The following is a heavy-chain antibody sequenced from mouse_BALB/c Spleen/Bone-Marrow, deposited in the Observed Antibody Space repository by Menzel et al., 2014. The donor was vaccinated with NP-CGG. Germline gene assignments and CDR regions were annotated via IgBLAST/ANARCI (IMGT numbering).Heavy chain of an antibody. J-gene: IGHJ1*01. CDR2: IDLYYGGT. V-gene: IGHV1-39*01. CDR1: GNSFTANN. Sequence: EVKLVESGPEPEKPGASVKISCKASGNSFTANNMNWVKRSNGKSLEWIGNIDLYYGGTSYNQTFKGKATLTVDKSSSTAYMQLKSLTSEDSAVYYCARSRYDGTYWYFDVWGAGTTVTVSS. CDR3: ARSRYDGTYWYFDV. D-gene: IGHD2-14*01.